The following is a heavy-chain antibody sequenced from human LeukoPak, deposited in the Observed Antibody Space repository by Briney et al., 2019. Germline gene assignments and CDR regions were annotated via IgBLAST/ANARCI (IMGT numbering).Heavy chain of an antibody. CDR2: IYSGGST. D-gene: IGHD2-15*01. CDR3: ARWSDYCSGGSCYAGA. V-gene: IGHV3-66*01. J-gene: IGHJ3*01. CDR1: GFTVSSNY. Sequence: PGGSLRLSCAASGFTVSSNYMSWVRQAPGKGLEWVSVIYSGGSTYYADSVKGRFTISRDNSKNTLYLQMNSLRAEDTAVYYCARWSDYCSGGSCYAGAWGQGTMVTVSS.